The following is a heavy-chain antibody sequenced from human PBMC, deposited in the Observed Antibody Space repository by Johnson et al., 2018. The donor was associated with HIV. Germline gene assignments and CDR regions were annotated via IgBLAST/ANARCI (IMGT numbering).Heavy chain of an antibody. CDR3: TGACRDGYTCVAVDI. V-gene: IGHV3-30*14. CDR1: RFTFSSYV. J-gene: IGHJ3*02. D-gene: IGHD5-24*01. CDR2: ISYDGSNK. Sequence: QVQLVESGGGVVQPGRSLRLSCAASRFTFSSYVMHWVRQAPGKGLEWVAVISYDGSNKYYADSVKGRFTISRDNSKNTLYPQMNSLRAEDAAVYYCTGACRDGYTCVAVDIWGQGTMVTVSS.